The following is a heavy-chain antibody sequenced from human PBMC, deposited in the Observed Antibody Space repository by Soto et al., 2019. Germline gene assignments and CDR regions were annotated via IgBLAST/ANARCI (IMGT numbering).Heavy chain of an antibody. V-gene: IGHV1-18*01. D-gene: IGHD3-10*01. Sequence: ASVKVSCKASGYTFTSYHINWVRQAPGQGLEWVGWISVNNDNTNYVQKLQGRVTMTTDTSTSTAYMELRSLRSDDTAIYYCARSYGSGRNLRPYDYWGKGSLVRVSS. CDR1: GYTFTSYH. CDR3: ARSYGSGRNLRPYDY. CDR2: ISVNNDNT. J-gene: IGHJ4*01.